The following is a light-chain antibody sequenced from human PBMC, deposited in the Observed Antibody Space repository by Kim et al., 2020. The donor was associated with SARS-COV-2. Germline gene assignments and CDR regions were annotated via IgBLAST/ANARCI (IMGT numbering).Light chain of an antibody. CDR3: QSYDDTIVV. Sequence: VTNSSCRGSGTFASGYVKWFQHRPGSGPTTVIFEDYQRPSGVADRFSGSVDSSANSASLTISGLKTEDEGYYYCQSYDDTIVVFGGGTQLTVL. V-gene: IGLV6-57*03. CDR2: EDY. J-gene: IGLJ2*01. CDR1: SGTFASGY.